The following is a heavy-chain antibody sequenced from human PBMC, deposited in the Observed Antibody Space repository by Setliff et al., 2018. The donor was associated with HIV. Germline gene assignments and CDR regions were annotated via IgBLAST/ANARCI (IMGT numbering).Heavy chain of an antibody. D-gene: IGHD3-10*01. CDR1: GGSISSSSYY. CDR3: ARHRNPDRRGEAFDI. CDR2: IYYSGST. Sequence: SETLSLTCTVSGGSISSSSYYWGWIRQPPGKGLEWIGSIYYSGSTYYNPSLKSRVTISVDTSKNQFSLKLSSVTAADTAVYYCARHRNPDRRGEAFDIWGQGTMVTVSS. V-gene: IGHV4-39*01. J-gene: IGHJ3*02.